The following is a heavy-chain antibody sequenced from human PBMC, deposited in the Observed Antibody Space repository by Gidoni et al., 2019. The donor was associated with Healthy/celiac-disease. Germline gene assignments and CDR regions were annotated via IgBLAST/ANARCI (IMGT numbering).Heavy chain of an antibody. V-gene: IGHV3-33*01. D-gene: IGHD6-13*01. Sequence: QVQLVESGGGVVQPGRSLRLSCAASGFTFSSYGMHWVRQAPGKGLEWVAVIWYDGSNKYYADSVKGRFTISRDNSKNTLYLQMNSLRAEDTAVYYCARARGAAGTYFDYWGQGTLVTVSS. CDR1: GFTFSSYG. CDR3: ARARGAAGTYFDY. J-gene: IGHJ4*02. CDR2: IWYDGSNK.